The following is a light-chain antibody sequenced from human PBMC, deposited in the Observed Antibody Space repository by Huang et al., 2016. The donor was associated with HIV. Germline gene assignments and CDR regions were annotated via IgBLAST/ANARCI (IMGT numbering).Light chain of an antibody. V-gene: IGKV3-11*01. J-gene: IGKJ2*01. CDR3: QRRSDWPYT. CDR1: QSVSSY. Sequence: EIVLTQSPATLSLSPGERATLSCRASQSVSSYLAWYQQKPGQAPRLLIYDASYSATGIPARFSGSGSGTDFTLTISSLEPEDFTVYYCQRRSDWPYTFGQGTKLEIK. CDR2: DAS.